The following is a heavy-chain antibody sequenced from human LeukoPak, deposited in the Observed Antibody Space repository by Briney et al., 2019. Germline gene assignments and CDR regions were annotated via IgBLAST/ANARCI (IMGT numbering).Heavy chain of an antibody. CDR1: GFTFSSYG. D-gene: IGHD3/OR15-3a*01. CDR2: IKQDGSEK. J-gene: IGHJ4*02. Sequence: PGGSLRLSCAASGFTFSSYGMSWVRQAPGKGLEWVANIKQDGSEKYYVDSVKGRFTISRDNAKNSLYMQMNSLRGEDTAVYYCARERDYSFDYWGQGTLVTVSS. V-gene: IGHV3-7*01. CDR3: ARERDYSFDY.